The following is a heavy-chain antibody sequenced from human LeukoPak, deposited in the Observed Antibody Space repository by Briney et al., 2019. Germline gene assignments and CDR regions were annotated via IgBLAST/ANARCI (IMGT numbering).Heavy chain of an antibody. CDR1: GFTFSSYS. CDR3: AREGGYSGYDMDY. J-gene: IGHJ4*02. Sequence: NPGGSLRLSCAASGFTFSSYSMNWLRQAPGKGLELVSSISSSSSYIYYADSVRGRFTIARDNAKNSLYLQMNSLRAEDTAVYYCAREGGYSGYDMDYWGQGTLVTVSS. V-gene: IGHV3-21*01. CDR2: ISSSSSYI. D-gene: IGHD5-12*01.